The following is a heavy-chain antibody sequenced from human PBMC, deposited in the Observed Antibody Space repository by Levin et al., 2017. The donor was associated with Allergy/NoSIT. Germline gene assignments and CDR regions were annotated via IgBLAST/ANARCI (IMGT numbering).Heavy chain of an antibody. CDR3: ARDMEGWYFDY. J-gene: IGHJ4*02. CDR1: GDSVSSNRVA. D-gene: IGHD1-1*01. CDR2: TYYRSGWYN. V-gene: IGHV6-1*01. Sequence: SETLSLTCVISGDSVSSNRVAWNWIRQSPRRGLEWLGRTYYRSGWYNNFAVSVKSRITINPDTSKNQFTIQLTAVTPEDTAVYYCARDMEGWYFDYWGQGALVPVSS.